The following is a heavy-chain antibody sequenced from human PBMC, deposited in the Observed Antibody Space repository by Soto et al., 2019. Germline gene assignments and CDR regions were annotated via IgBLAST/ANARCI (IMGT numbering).Heavy chain of an antibody. V-gene: IGHV3-30*04. Sequence: QVQLVESGGGVVQPGRSLRLSWAASGFTFSSYAMHWVRQAPGKGLEWVAVIAYDGRNKYYADSVKGRFTISRDNSKNTLYLQMNSLRIEDTAVYYCARELERVFDYWGQGTLVPVSS. D-gene: IGHD1-1*01. J-gene: IGHJ4*02. CDR1: GFTFSSYA. CDR3: ARELERVFDY. CDR2: IAYDGRNK.